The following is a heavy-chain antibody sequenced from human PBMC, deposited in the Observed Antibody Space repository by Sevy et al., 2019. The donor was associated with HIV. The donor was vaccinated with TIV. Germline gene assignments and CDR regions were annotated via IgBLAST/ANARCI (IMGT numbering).Heavy chain of an antibody. Sequence: GGSLRLSCAASGFTFRRYAMHWVRQAPGQGLESVAVISYDGGKTYHADSVKGRFTISRDNSENTLYLQMKSLRAEDTAVYYCTRDGGGDYFDYWGLGTLVTVSS. J-gene: IGHJ4*02. V-gene: IGHV3-30*04. CDR1: GFTFRRYA. D-gene: IGHD2-15*01. CDR2: ISYDGGKT. CDR3: TRDGGGDYFDY.